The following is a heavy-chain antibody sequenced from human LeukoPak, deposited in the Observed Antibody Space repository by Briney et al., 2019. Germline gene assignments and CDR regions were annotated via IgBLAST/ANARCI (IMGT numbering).Heavy chain of an antibody. V-gene: IGHV3-30*18. CDR1: GFTFSSYG. CDR3: AKAGRYGDYVWGSYRSPGYYYYMDV. Sequence: GGSLRLSCAASGFTFSSYGMHWVRQTPGKGLEWVAVISYDGSNKYYADSVKGRFTISRDNSKNTLYLQMNSLRAEDTAVYYRAKAGRYGDYVWGSYRSPGYYYYMDVWGKGTTVTVSS. CDR2: ISYDGSNK. J-gene: IGHJ6*03. D-gene: IGHD3-16*02.